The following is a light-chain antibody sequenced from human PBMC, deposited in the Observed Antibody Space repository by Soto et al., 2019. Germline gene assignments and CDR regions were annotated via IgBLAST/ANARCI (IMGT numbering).Light chain of an antibody. V-gene: IGKV1-5*03. CDR3: QQYNSYST. CDR1: QSISSW. Sequence: DIQMTQSPSTLSASVGDRVTITCRASQSISSWLAWYQRKPGKAPNLLIYKASSLESGVPSRFSGSGSGTEFTLTISSLQPDDFATYYCQQYNSYSTFGQGTKVDIK. J-gene: IGKJ1*01. CDR2: KAS.